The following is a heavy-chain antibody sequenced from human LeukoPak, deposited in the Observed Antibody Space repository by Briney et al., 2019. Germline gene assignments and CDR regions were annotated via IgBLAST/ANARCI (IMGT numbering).Heavy chain of an antibody. CDR2: IYHSGST. D-gene: IGHD3-22*01. V-gene: IGHV4-38-2*02. Sequence: KPSETLSLTCAVSGYSISSGYYRGWIRQPPGKGLEWIGSIYHSGSTYYNPSLKSRVTISVDTSKNQFSLKLSSVTAADTAVYYCARDPYYYDSSGYPFDYWGQGTLVTVSS. CDR1: GYSISSGYY. J-gene: IGHJ4*02. CDR3: ARDPYYYDSSGYPFDY.